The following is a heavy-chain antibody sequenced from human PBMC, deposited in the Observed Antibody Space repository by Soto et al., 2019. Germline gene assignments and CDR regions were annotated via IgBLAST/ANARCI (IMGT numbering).Heavy chain of an antibody. CDR2: ISYSGST. J-gene: IGHJ4*02. CDR3: ASYDFWSGYYHDY. Sequence: SETLSLTCTVSGGSISDGYYWSWIRQHPGKGLEWIGSISYSGSTSYNPSLKSRLTISVGRSKSQFSLNLSSVTAADTAVYYCASYDFWSGYYHDYWGQGTLVTVSS. V-gene: IGHV4-31*03. D-gene: IGHD3-3*01. CDR1: GGSISDGYY.